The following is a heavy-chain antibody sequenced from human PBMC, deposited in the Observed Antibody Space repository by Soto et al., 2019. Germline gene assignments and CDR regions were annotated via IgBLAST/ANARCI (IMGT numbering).Heavy chain of an antibody. D-gene: IGHD3-16*02. V-gene: IGHV3-23*01. J-gene: IGHJ4*02. CDR3: AKDLRLWELSPIPLDY. CDR1: GFTFSSYA. Sequence: EVQLLESGGGLVQPGGSLRLSCAASGFTFSSYAMSWVRQAPGKGLEWVSAISGSGGSTYYADSVKGPFTISRDNSKNTLYLQMNSLRAEDTAVYYCAKDLRLWELSPIPLDYWGQGTLVTVSS. CDR2: ISGSGGST.